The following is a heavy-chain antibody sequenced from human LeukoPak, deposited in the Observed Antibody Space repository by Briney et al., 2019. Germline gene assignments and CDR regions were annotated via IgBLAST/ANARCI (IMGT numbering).Heavy chain of an antibody. D-gene: IGHD2-2*01. V-gene: IGHV3-74*01. Sequence: GGSLRLSCAASGFTFNTYSMNWVRQAPGKGLVWVSLINSDGSSTNYADSVQGRFTISRDNTKKTLYLQMNSLRAEDTAVYYCARTYHGYGMDVWGQGTTVTVSS. CDR3: ARTYHGYGMDV. CDR1: GFTFNTYS. J-gene: IGHJ6*02. CDR2: INSDGSST.